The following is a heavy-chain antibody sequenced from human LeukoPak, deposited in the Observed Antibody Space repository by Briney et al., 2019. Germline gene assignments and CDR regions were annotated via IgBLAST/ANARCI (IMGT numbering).Heavy chain of an antibody. CDR1: GGSISSGDYY. CDR3: PSGGPMVRGVIASPGAVDAFDI. Sequence: PSEALSLPCTVPGGSISSGDYYWRWLRPPPGKGLEWFGYIYYSGSTYYNPSLKSRVTISVDTYKNQFSLKRSSVTAADTAVYYCPSGGPMVRGVIASPGAVDAFDIWGQGTMVTVSS. V-gene: IGHV4-30-4*08. D-gene: IGHD3-10*01. CDR2: IYYSGST. J-gene: IGHJ3*02.